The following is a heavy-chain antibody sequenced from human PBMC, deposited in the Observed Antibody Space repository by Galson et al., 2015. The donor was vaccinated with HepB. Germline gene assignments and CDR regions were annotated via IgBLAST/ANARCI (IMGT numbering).Heavy chain of an antibody. CDR3: AKERGSGAVEMATIGEEDPTVDY. CDR1: GFTFSSYA. CDR2: ISGSGGST. Sequence: SLRLSCAASGFTFSSYAMSWVRQAPGKGLEWVSAISGSGGSTYYADSVKGRFTISRDNSKNTLYLQMNSLRAEDTAVYYCAKERGSGAVEMATIGEEDPTVDYWGQGTLVTVSS. J-gene: IGHJ4*02. D-gene: IGHD5-24*01. V-gene: IGHV3-23*01.